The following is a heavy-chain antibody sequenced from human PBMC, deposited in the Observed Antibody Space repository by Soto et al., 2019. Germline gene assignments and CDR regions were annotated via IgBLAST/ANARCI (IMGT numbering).Heavy chain of an antibody. Sequence: WGSLRLSCAASGFTFSNAWMSWVRQAPGKGLEWVGRIKSKTDGGTTDYAAPVKGRFTISRDDSKNTLYLQMNSLKTEDTAVYYCTTIPPRYSSSSPRAWFDPWGQGTLVTVSS. D-gene: IGHD6-6*01. CDR3: TTIPPRYSSSSPRAWFDP. V-gene: IGHV3-15*01. CDR1: GFTFSNAW. J-gene: IGHJ5*02. CDR2: IKSKTDGGTT.